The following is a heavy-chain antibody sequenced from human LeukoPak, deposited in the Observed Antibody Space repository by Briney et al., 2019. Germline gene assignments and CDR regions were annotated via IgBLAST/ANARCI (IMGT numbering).Heavy chain of an antibody. J-gene: IGHJ4*02. D-gene: IGHD3-22*01. CDR3: AKVIGLYYDSSVVPDDY. CDR1: GFTFSSYG. CDR2: IRYDGSNK. Sequence: GGSLRLSCAASGFTFSSYGMHWVRQAPGKGLEWVAFIRYDGSNKYYADSVKGRFTISRDNSKNTLYLQMNSLRAEDTAVYYCAKVIGLYYDSSVVPDDYWGQGTLVTVSS. V-gene: IGHV3-30*02.